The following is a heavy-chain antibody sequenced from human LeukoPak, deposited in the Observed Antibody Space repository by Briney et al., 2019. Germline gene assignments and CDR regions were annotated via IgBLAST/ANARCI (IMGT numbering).Heavy chain of an antibody. V-gene: IGHV1-18*01. CDR2: ISAYNGNT. Sequence: ASVKVSCKASGYTFTSYGISWVRPAPGQGLEWMGWISAYNGNTNYAQKLQGRVTMTTDTSTSTAYMGLRSLRSDDTAVYYCARLTPWSDGYGSDYWGQGTLVTVSS. CDR3: ARLTPWSDGYGSDY. J-gene: IGHJ4*02. CDR1: GYTFTSYG. D-gene: IGHD5-18*01.